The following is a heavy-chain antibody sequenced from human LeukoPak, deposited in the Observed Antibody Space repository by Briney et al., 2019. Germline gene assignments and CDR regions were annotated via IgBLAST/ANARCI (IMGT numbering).Heavy chain of an antibody. Sequence: ASVKVSCKASGYTFTGYYMHWVRQAPGQGPEWMGWINPNSGGTNYAQKFQGRVTMTRDTSISTAYMELSRLRSDDTAVYYCARDLGSSGWNLDYWGQGTLVTVSS. CDR3: ARDLGSSGWNLDY. J-gene: IGHJ4*02. D-gene: IGHD6-19*01. CDR1: GYTFTGYY. V-gene: IGHV1-2*02. CDR2: INPNSGGT.